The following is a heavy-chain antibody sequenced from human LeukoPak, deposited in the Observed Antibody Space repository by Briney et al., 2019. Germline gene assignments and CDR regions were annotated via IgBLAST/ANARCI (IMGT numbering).Heavy chain of an antibody. J-gene: IGHJ6*02. V-gene: IGHV4-4*02. CDR3: ARDAPYNWNDNYYYYGMDV. CDR2: IYHSGST. Sequence: PSETLSLTCAVSGGSISSSNWWSWVRQPPGKGLEWIGEIYHSGSTNYNPSLKSRVTISVDKSKNQFSLKLSSVTAADTAVYYCARDAPYNWNDNYYYYGMDVWGQGTTVTVSS. CDR1: GGSISSSNW. D-gene: IGHD1-1*01.